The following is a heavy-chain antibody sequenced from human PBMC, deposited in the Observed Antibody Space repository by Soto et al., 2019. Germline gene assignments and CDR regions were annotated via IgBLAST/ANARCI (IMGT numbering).Heavy chain of an antibody. CDR2: INGDGRST. CDR3: ARDLNTGYIDY. V-gene: IGHV3-74*01. D-gene: IGHD5-12*01. J-gene: IGHJ4*02. Sequence: EVQLVESGGGLVQPGGSLRLSCAASGFTFSHYWMHWVRHTPGEGLEWVSRINGDGRSTDYVDSVKGRFTISRDNAKNTLYLQMDSLRAEDTALYYCARDLNTGYIDYWGQGTLVTVSS. CDR1: GFTFSHYW.